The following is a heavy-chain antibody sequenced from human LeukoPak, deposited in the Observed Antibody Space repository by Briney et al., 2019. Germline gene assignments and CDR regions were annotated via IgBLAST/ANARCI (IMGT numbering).Heavy chain of an antibody. CDR1: GFTFSSYA. J-gene: IGHJ6*03. D-gene: IGHD3-10*01. V-gene: IGHV3-23*01. CDR2: ISGSGGST. Sequence: PGGSLRLSCAASGFTFSSYAMSWVRQAPGKGLEWVSAISGSGGSTYYADSVKGRFTISRDNSKNTLYLQMNSLRAEDTAVYYCAKGAAMVRGVIPYYYYYYMDVWGKGTTVTVSS. CDR3: AKGAAMVRGVIPYYYYYYMDV.